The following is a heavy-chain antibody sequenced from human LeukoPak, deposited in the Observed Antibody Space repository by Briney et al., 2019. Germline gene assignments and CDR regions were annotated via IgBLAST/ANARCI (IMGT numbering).Heavy chain of an antibody. J-gene: IGHJ4*02. CDR1: GGTFSSYA. D-gene: IGHD2-2*02. Sequence: VKVSCKASGGTFSSYAISWVRQAPGQGLEWMGGIIPIFGTANYAQKFQGRVTITADESTSTAYMELSSLRSEDTAVYYCVGYCSSTSCYTWDYWGQGTLVTVSS. CDR3: VGYCSSTSCYTWDY. V-gene: IGHV1-69*01. CDR2: IIPIFGTA.